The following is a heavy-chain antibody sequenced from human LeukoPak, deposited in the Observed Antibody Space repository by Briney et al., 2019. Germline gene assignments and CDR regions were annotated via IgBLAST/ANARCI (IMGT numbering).Heavy chain of an antibody. D-gene: IGHD3-22*01. CDR3: ARVDLTLIVVY. J-gene: IGHJ4*02. Sequence: PSQTLSLACTVSGGSISSGNYYWSWIRQPAGKGLEWIGRIYTSGSTNYNPSLKSRLTISVDTSKNQLSLKLSSVTAADTAVYYCARVDLTLIVVYWGQGTLVTVSS. CDR1: GGSISSGNYY. V-gene: IGHV4-61*02. CDR2: IYTSGST.